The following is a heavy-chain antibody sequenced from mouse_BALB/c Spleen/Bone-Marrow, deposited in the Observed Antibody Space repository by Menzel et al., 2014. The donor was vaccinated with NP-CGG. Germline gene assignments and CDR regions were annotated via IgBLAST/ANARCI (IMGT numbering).Heavy chain of an antibody. J-gene: IGHJ3*01. V-gene: IGHV1-4*02. CDR3: ARYWFAY. CDR1: GYTFTSYT. Sequence: VQLQESAAELARPGASVKMSCKASGYTFTSYTVHWVKQRPGQGLEWIGYINPSSGYTEYNQKFKDKTTLTADKSSSTAYMQLSSLTSEDSAVYSCARYWFAYWGQGTLVTVSA. CDR2: INPSSGYT.